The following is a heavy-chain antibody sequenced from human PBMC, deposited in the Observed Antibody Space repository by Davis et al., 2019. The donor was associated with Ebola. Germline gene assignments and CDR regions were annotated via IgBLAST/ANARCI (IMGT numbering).Heavy chain of an antibody. D-gene: IGHD1-1*01. CDR2: INDSGST. CDR3: ASGLGGPRLQN. J-gene: IGHJ4*02. Sequence: SQTLSLTCAVYGGSFSGYYWSWMRQPPGKGLEWIGEINDSGSTNCNPSLESRVTISVDTSKNQFSLKLSSVTAADTAVYYCASGLGGPRLQNWGQGTLVTVSS. V-gene: IGHV4-34*01. CDR1: GGSFSGYY.